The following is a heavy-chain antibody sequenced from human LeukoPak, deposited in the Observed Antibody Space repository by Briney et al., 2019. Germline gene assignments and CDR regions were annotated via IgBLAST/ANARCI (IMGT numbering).Heavy chain of an antibody. CDR1: GYSISSGYY. J-gene: IGHJ6*03. CDR3: ARVNYDFWSGYYNGDYYYYYMDV. V-gene: IGHV4-38-2*01. CDR2: IYHSGST. D-gene: IGHD3-3*01. Sequence: SETLSLTCAVSGYSISSGYYWGWIRQPPGKGLEWIGSIYHSGSTYYNPSLKSRVTISVDTSKNQFSLKLSSVTAADTAVYYCARVNYDFWSGYYNGDYYYYYMDVWGKGTTVTVSS.